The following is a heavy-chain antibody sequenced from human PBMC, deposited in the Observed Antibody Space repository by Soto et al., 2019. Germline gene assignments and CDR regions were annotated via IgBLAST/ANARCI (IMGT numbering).Heavy chain of an antibody. D-gene: IGHD2-2*02. CDR3: ARELGPPHCSSTSCYTPPTYGMDV. J-gene: IGHJ6*02. CDR2: ISYDGSNK. V-gene: IGHV3-30-3*01. Sequence: GSLRLSCAASGFTFSSYAMHWVRQAPGKGLEWVAVISYDGSNKYYADSVKGRFTISRDNSKNTLYLQMNSLRAEDTAVYYCARELGPPHCSSTSCYTPPTYGMDVWGQGTTVTVSS. CDR1: GFTFSSYA.